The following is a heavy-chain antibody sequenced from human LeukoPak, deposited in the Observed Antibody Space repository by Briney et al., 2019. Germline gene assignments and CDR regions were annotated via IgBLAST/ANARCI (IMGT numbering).Heavy chain of an antibody. CDR1: GGSISSYY. V-gene: IGHV4-59*08. Sequence: SETLSLTCTVSGGSISSYYWSWIRQPPGKGLEWIGHIYYSGSTNYNPSLKSRVTISVDTSKNQFSLKLSSVTAADTAVYYCARHADSSPLGAFDIWGQGTMVTVSS. D-gene: IGHD6-13*01. J-gene: IGHJ3*02. CDR3: ARHADSSPLGAFDI. CDR2: IYYSGST.